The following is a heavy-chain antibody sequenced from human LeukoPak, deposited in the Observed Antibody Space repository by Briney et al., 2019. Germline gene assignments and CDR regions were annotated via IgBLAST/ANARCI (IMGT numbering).Heavy chain of an antibody. Sequence: VQPGGSLRLSCAASGFTFSNSWMTWVRQAPGKGLEWVANSSPDGSGKFYVESVKGRFTISRDNAKKSLFLQMNSLRVEDTALYYCAKDSGTFWGQGTLVTVSS. J-gene: IGHJ4*02. D-gene: IGHD1-26*01. CDR1: GFTFSNSW. CDR3: AKDSGTF. V-gene: IGHV3-7*04. CDR2: SSPDGSGK.